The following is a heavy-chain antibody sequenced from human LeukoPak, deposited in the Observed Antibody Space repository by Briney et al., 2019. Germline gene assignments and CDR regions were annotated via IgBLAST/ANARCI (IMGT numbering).Heavy chain of an antibody. V-gene: IGHV3-21*01. CDR1: GFTFSSYS. Sequence: PGGSLRLSCAASGFTFSSYSMNWVRQAPGKGLEWVSSISSSSSYIYYADSVKGRFTISRDNAKNSLYLQMNSLRAEDTAVYYCARSPAMVRYYFDYWGQGTLVTVSS. J-gene: IGHJ4*02. D-gene: IGHD3-10*01. CDR3: ARSPAMVRYYFDY. CDR2: ISSSSSYI.